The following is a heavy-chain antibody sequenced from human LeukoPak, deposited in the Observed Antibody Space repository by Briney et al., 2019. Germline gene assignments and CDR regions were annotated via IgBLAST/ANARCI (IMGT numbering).Heavy chain of an antibody. CDR3: ARAHSDYRYYWYFDL. CDR1: GFTFSSYS. Sequence: GGSLRLSCAASGFTFSSYSMNWVRQAPGKGLEWVSSISSSGTYIYYADSVKGRFTISRDNAKNSLYLQTNSLRAEDTAVYFCARAHSDYRYYWYFDLWGRGTLVTVSS. CDR2: ISSSGTYI. D-gene: IGHD4-11*01. V-gene: IGHV3-21*01. J-gene: IGHJ2*01.